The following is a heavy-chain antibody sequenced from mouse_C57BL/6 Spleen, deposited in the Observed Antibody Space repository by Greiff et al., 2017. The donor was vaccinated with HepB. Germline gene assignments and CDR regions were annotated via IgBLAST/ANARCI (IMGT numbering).Heavy chain of an antibody. V-gene: IGHV5S21*01. J-gene: IGHJ3*01. D-gene: IGHD2-4*01. CDR1: GFTFSSYA. CDR2: ISSGGDYI. Sequence: DVKLQESGEGLVKPGGSLKLSCAASGFTFSSYAMSWVRQTPEKRLEWVAYISSGGDYIYYADTVKGRFTISRDNARNTLYLQMSSLKSEDTAMYYCTSRSGYDYDRGFAYWGQGTLVTVSA. CDR3: TSRSGYDYDRGFAY.